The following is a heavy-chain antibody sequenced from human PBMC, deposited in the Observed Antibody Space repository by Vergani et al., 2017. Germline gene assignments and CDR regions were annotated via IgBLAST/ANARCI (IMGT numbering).Heavy chain of an antibody. CDR3: ARDSVYXFWSSSERDNWFDP. Sequence: QVQLVQSGAEVKKPGSSVKVSCKASGGTFSSYAISWVRQAPGQGLEWMGGIIPIFGTANYAQKFQGRVTITADESTSTAYMELSSLRSEDTAVYYCARDSVYXFWSSSERDNWFDPWGQGTLVTVSS. CDR1: GGTFSSYA. D-gene: IGHD3-3*01. J-gene: IGHJ5*02. CDR2: IIPIFGTA. V-gene: IGHV1-69*12.